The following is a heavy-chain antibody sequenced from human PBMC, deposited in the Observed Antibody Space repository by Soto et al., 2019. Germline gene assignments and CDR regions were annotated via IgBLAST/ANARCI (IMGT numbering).Heavy chain of an antibody. J-gene: IGHJ4*02. V-gene: IGHV3-64*02. CDR3: ARGGSYSFVAHFDY. CDR1: GFTFSNYA. Sequence: GGSLRLSCVASGFTFSNYAMHWVRQAPGKGLEYVSTISDNGRSTYYADSVKGRFTISRDNSKNTLYLQMGSLRTEDMAVYYCARGGSYSFVAHFDYWGQGTLVTVSS. CDR2: ISDNGRST. D-gene: IGHD1-26*01.